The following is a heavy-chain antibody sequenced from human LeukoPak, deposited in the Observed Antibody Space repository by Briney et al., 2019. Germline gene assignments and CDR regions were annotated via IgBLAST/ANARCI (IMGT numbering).Heavy chain of an antibody. V-gene: IGHV1-2*04. D-gene: IGHD5-12*01. Sequence: ASVKVSCKASGYTFTGYYMHWVRQAPGQGLEWMGWINPNSGGTNYAQKFQGWVTKTRDTSISTAYMELSRLRSDDTAVYYCARPPYSGNAFDIWGQGTMVTVSS. J-gene: IGHJ3*02. CDR3: ARPPYSGNAFDI. CDR2: INPNSGGT. CDR1: GYTFTGYY.